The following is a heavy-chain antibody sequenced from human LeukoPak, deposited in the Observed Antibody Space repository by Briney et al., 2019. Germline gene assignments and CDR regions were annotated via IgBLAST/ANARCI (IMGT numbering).Heavy chain of an antibody. D-gene: IGHD6-6*01. V-gene: IGHV1-8*01. J-gene: IGHJ4*02. Sequence: ASVKVSCKASGYTFTSYDINWVRQATGQGLEWIGWMSPNSGNTGYAQKFQGRVTMTRNTSISTAYMELSSLRSEDTAVYYCARGRGSSYHFDYWGQGTLVTVSS. CDR1: GYTFTSYD. CDR2: MSPNSGNT. CDR3: ARGRGSSYHFDY.